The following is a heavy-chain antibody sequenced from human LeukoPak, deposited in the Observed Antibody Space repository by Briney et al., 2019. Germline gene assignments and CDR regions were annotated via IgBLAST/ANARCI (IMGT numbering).Heavy chain of an antibody. D-gene: IGHD2-2*01. Sequence: GESLKISCKGSGYGFASYWIAWVRQMPGKGLERMGVIYPGNSDITYSPSFQGQVTISADKSVSTAYLHWSSLKASDTAIYYCARHLSSITSCPNYWGQGTLVTVSS. J-gene: IGHJ4*02. CDR1: GYGFASYW. V-gene: IGHV5-51*01. CDR2: IYPGNSDI. CDR3: ARHLSSITSCPNY.